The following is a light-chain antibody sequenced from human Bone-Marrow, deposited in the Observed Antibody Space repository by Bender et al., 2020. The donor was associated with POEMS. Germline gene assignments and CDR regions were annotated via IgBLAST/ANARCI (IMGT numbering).Light chain of an antibody. V-gene: IGLV1-47*01. CDR1: SSNIGSYF. Sequence: QSVLTQPPSASGTPGQKVTISCYGGSSNIGSYFVYWYQQFPGTAPKLVIYGNDQRPSGVPDRLSGSKSSTSASLAISGLRSEDEADYYCAVWDDSVSGWVFGGGTKLTVL. CDR3: AVWDDSVSGWV. J-gene: IGLJ3*02. CDR2: GND.